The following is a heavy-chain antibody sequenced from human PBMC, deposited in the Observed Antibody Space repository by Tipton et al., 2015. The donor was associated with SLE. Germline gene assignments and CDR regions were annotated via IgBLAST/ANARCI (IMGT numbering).Heavy chain of an antibody. CDR3: AKGLITLGMDV. Sequence: SLRLSCAASGFTFSNYAMHWVRQAPGKGLEWVAVISYDGSNKYYADSVKGRFTISRDNSKNTLYLQMNSLRAEDTAVYYCAKGLITLGMDVWGQGTTVTVSS. CDR1: GFTFSNYA. V-gene: IGHV3-30*04. J-gene: IGHJ6*02. CDR2: ISYDGSNK. D-gene: IGHD3-22*01.